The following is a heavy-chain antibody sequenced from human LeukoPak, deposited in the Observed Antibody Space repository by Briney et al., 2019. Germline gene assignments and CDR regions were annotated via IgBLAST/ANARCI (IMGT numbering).Heavy chain of an antibody. CDR2: IYYSGST. Sequence: SETLSLTCTASGGSISSYYWSWIRQPPGKGLEWIGYIYYSGSTNYNPSLKSRVTISVDTSKNQFSLKLSSVTAADTAVYYCARDSKEYGMDVWGQGTTVTVSS. V-gene: IGHV4-59*12. CDR3: ARDSKEYGMDV. CDR1: GGSISSYY. J-gene: IGHJ6*02.